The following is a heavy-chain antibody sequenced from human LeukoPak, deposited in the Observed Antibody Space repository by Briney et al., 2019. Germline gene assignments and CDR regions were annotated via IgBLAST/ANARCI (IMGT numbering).Heavy chain of an antibody. V-gene: IGHV4-34*01. Sequence: PSETLSLTCAVYGGSFSGYYWSWIRQPPGKGLEWIGEINHSGGTKYNPSLKSRVTISVDTSKNQFSLKLSSVTAADTAVYYCARGAITMIVVAAFDIWGQGTMVTVSS. CDR3: ARGAITMIVVAAFDI. CDR1: GGSFSGYY. CDR2: INHSGGT. D-gene: IGHD3-22*01. J-gene: IGHJ3*02.